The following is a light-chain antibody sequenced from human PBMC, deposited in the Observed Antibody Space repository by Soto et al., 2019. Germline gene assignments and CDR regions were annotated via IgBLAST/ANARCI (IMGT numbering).Light chain of an antibody. CDR3: QQYNSYSPT. V-gene: IGKV1-5*01. Sequence: DIQMTQSTSTLSASVGYRVTITCRASQSISSCLAWYQQKPGKAPKLLIYDASSLESGVPSRFSGSGSGTEFTLTISSLQPDDFATYYFQQYNSYSPTFGQGTKVEIK. CDR2: DAS. J-gene: IGKJ1*01. CDR1: QSISSC.